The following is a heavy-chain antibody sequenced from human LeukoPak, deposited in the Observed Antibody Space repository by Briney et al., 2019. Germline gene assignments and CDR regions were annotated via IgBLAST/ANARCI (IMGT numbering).Heavy chain of an antibody. CDR3: AKGENWNYDY. Sequence: PGGSLRLSCAASGFTFRSYGMHWVRQAPGKGLEWVAFIRYDGSNKYYADSVKGRFTISRDNSKNTLCLQMNSLRAEDTAVYYCAKGENWNYDYWGQGTLVTVSS. J-gene: IGHJ4*02. V-gene: IGHV3-30*02. CDR1: GFTFRSYG. D-gene: IGHD1-7*01. CDR2: IRYDGSNK.